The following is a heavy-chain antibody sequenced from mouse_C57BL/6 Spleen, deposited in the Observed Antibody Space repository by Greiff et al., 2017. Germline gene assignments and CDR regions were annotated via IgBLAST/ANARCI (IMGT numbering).Heavy chain of an antibody. CDR3: ARYGSSYALDY. J-gene: IGHJ2*01. CDR1: GYTFTDYY. CDR2: INPNNGGT. Sequence: EVQLQQSGPELVKPGASVKISCKASGYTFTDYYMNWVKQSHGKSLEWIGDINPNNGGTSYNQKFKGKATLTVDKSSSTAYMELRSLTSADSAVDYCARYGSSYALDYWGQGTTLTVSS. V-gene: IGHV1-26*01. D-gene: IGHD1-1*01.